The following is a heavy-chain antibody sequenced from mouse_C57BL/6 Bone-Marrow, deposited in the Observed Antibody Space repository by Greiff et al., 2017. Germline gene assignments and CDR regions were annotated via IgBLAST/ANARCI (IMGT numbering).Heavy chain of an antibody. Sequence: EVKLVESGAELVRPGASVKLSCTASGFNIKDYYMHWVKQRPEQGLEWIGRIDPEDGDTEYAPKVQGKATMTADTSSNTAYLQLSSLTSEDTAVYYCTTAAFYGSSPSYFDYWGQGTTLTVSS. CDR2: IDPEDGDT. CDR3: TTAAFYGSSPSYFDY. J-gene: IGHJ2*01. CDR1: GFNIKDYY. D-gene: IGHD1-1*01. V-gene: IGHV14-1*01.